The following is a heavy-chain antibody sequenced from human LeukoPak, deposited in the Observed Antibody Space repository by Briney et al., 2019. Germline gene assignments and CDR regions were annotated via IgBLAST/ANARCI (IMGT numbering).Heavy chain of an antibody. J-gene: IGHJ3*02. V-gene: IGHV1-18*01. D-gene: IGHD5-12*01. Sequence: ASAVKVSCKASCYIFTRQCISWVRQAPGQGLEWMGWMNIYNGQTSNARKVHGRVRITRATSTTTAYMELRNLRADDTALYFCERWRTRGLAGTFDIWGQGTAVTVSS. CDR2: MNIYNGQT. CDR1: CYIFTRQC. CDR3: ERWRTRGLAGTFDI.